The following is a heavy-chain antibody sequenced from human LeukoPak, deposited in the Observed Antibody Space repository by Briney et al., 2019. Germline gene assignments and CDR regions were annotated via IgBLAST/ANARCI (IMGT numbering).Heavy chain of an antibody. CDR1: GFTFSNAW. D-gene: IGHD1-26*01. J-gene: IGHJ6*03. V-gene: IGHV3-15*05. CDR3: AKSSGSVRHFYYYYMDV. CDR2: IKSKTDGGTT. Sequence: GGSLRLSCAASGFTFSNAWMSWVRQAPGKGLEWVGRIKSKTDGGTTDYAAPVKGRFTISRDDSKNTLYLQMNSLRAEDTALYYCAKSSGSVRHFYYYYMDVWGKGTTVTVSS.